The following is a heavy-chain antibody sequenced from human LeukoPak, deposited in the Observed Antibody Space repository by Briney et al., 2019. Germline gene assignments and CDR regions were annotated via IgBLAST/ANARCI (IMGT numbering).Heavy chain of an antibody. D-gene: IGHD3-22*01. J-gene: IGHJ4*02. CDR2: ISGYNGNT. CDR3: ARDNKYYYDSSGYYAY. Sequence: ASVKVSCRASGYTFTSYGISWVRQAPGQGLEWMGWISGYNGNTNYVQKLQGRVTMTTDTSTSTAYMELRSLRSDDTAVYYCARDNKYYYDSSGYYAYWGQGTLVTVSS. CDR1: GYTFTSYG. V-gene: IGHV1-18*01.